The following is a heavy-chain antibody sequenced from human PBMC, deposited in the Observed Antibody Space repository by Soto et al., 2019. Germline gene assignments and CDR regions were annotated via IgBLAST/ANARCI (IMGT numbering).Heavy chain of an antibody. J-gene: IGHJ3*02. CDR3: ARDTHGDSPFFTSGDASDS. D-gene: IGHD7-27*01. CDR2: ISSSSSYI. Sequence: GGSLRLSCAASGFTFSSYSMNWVRQAPGKGLEWVSSISSSSSYIYYADSAKGRFTISRDNAKNSLYLQMNSLRAEDTAVYYCARDTHGDSPFFTSGDASDSWGQGPMVTVSS. CDR1: GFTFSSYS. V-gene: IGHV3-21*01.